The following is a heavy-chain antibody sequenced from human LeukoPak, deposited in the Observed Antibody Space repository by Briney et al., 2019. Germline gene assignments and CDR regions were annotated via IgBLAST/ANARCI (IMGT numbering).Heavy chain of an antibody. CDR1: GYTFTNYA. V-gene: IGHV1-2*02. J-gene: IGHJ4*02. CDR3: ARAGPLYTGAYLAY. D-gene: IGHD1-26*01. CDR2: INPNSGDT. Sequence: ASVKVSCKASGYTFTNYAIHWVRQAPGQRFEWMGWINPNSGDTNYAQKFQGRITLTLDTSLTTAYMELSSLRSDDTAVYYCARAGPLYTGAYLAYWGQGTLVTVSS.